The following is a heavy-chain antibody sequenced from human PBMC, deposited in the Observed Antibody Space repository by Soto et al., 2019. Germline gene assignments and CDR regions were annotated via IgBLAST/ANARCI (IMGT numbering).Heavy chain of an antibody. CDR3: ARIIAAAGGRRYFDL. D-gene: IGHD6-13*01. J-gene: IGHJ2*01. CDR1: GFTFSDDY. CDR2: INSSSSYT. V-gene: IGHV3-11*05. Sequence: QVQLVESGGGLVKPGGSLRLSCAASGFTFSDDYMSWIRQAPGKGLEWVSYINSSSSYTNYADSVKGRFTISRDNAKNSLYLQMNRLRAEHTAVYYCARIIAAAGGRRYFDLWGRGTLVTVSS.